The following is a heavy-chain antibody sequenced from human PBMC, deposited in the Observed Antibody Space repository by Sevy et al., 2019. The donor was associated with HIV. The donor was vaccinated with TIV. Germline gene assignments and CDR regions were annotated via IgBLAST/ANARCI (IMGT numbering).Heavy chain of an antibody. V-gene: IGHV3-43*01. Sequence: GGSLRLSCAASGFTFDDYTMHWVRQAPGKGLEWVSLISWDGGSTYYADSVKGRFTISRDNSKNSLYLQMNSLRTEDTALYYCAKSAIAAAGTPNYYYYYGMDVWGQRTTVTVSS. CDR2: ISWDGGST. D-gene: IGHD6-13*01. CDR1: GFTFDDYT. CDR3: AKSAIAAAGTPNYYYYYGMDV. J-gene: IGHJ6*02.